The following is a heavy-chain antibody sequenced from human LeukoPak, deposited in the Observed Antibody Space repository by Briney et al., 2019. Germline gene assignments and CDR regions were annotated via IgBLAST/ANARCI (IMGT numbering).Heavy chain of an antibody. CDR3: AKSSSGWGRPDY. D-gene: IGHD6-19*01. CDR1: GFTFSSYA. Sequence: PGRSLRLSCAASGFTFSSYAMSWVRQAPGKGLEWVSAISGSGGSTYYADSVKGRFTISRDNSKNTLYLQMNSLRAEDTAVYYCAKSSSGWGRPDYWGQGTLVTVSS. J-gene: IGHJ4*02. V-gene: IGHV3-23*01. CDR2: ISGSGGST.